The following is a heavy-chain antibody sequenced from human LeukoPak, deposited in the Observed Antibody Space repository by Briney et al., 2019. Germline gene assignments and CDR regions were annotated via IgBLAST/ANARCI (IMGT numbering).Heavy chain of an antibody. CDR3: ARSRYYDSSGSYSVFDYYFYMDV. D-gene: IGHD3-22*01. V-gene: IGHV4-59*01. Sequence: SETLSLTCTVSGGSISSYNWSWIRQPPGKGLEWIGYIYYSGSTNYNPSLKSRVTISVDTSKNQFSPKLSSVTAADTAVYYCARSRYYDSSGSYSVFDYYFYMDVWGKGTTVTVSS. CDR1: GGSISSYN. CDR2: IYYSGST. J-gene: IGHJ6*03.